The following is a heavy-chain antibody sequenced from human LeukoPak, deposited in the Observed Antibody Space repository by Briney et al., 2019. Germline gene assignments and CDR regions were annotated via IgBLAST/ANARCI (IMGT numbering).Heavy chain of an antibody. V-gene: IGHV3-23*01. CDR1: GFYFNDYA. Sequence: PAGSLRLSCAASGFYFNDYAMMWVRQSPGKGLEWVSGISGSVGRTYYIDSVKGRFTISRDNSKRTVYLQMNSLRGEDTAVYYCAKGDIEVVSVARFDSWGQGTLVAVSS. J-gene: IGHJ5*01. CDR2: ISGSVGRT. CDR3: AKGDIEVVSVARFDS. D-gene: IGHD2-2*01.